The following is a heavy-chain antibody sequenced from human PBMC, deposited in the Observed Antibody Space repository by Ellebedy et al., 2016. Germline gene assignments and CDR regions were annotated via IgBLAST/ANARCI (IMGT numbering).Heavy chain of an antibody. CDR2: IYYSGST. CDR1: GGSISSYY. V-gene: IGHV4-59*12. Sequence: SETLSLTXTASGGSISSYYWSWIRQPPGKGLEWIGYIYYSGSTNYNPSLKSRVTISVDTSKNQFSLKLSSVTAADTAVYYCARLVTAFDYWGQGTLVTVSS. CDR3: ARLVTAFDY. D-gene: IGHD4-23*01. J-gene: IGHJ4*02.